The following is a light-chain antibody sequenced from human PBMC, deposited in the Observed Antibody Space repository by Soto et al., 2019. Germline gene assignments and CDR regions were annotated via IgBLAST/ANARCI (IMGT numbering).Light chain of an antibody. J-gene: IGKJ2*01. V-gene: IGKV3-20*01. Sequence: EIVLTQSPGTLSLSPGERATLSCRASQSVSSSYLAWYQQKPGQAPRLLIYGASSRATGIPDRFSGSGSGTDFTLIISRLEPEDFAVYYCQQYGSSRSTFGQGTKLEIK. CDR3: QQYGSSRST. CDR1: QSVSSSY. CDR2: GAS.